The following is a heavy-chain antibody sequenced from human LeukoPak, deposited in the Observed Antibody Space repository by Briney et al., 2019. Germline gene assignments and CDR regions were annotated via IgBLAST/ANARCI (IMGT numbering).Heavy chain of an antibody. Sequence: ASVKVSCKASGYTFTGYYMHWVRQAPGQGLEWMGWINPNSVGTNYAQKFQGRVTMTRDTSLSTAYMDLSRLRSDDTAVYYCTRGGEGIAAALDYWGQGTLVTVSS. D-gene: IGHD6-13*01. CDR3: TRGGEGIAAALDY. V-gene: IGHV1-2*02. CDR1: GYTFTGYY. CDR2: INPNSVGT. J-gene: IGHJ4*02.